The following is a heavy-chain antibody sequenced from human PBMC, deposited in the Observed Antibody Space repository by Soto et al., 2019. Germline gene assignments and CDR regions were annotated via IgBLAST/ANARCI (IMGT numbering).Heavy chain of an antibody. D-gene: IGHD3-10*01. CDR1: GGTFSSYA. V-gene: IGHV1-69*01. CDR3: ARRVRGVIIEYYGMDV. J-gene: IGHJ6*02. CDR2: IIPIFGTA. Sequence: QVQLVQSGAEVKKPGSSVKVSCKASGGTFSSYAISWVRQAPGQGLEWMGGIIPIFGTANYAQKFQGRVTITADESTSTAYMELSSLRSEDTAMYYCARRVRGVIIEYYGMDVWGQGTTVTVSS.